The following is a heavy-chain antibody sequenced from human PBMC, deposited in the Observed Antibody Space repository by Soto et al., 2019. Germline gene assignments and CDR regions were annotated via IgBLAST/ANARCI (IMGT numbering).Heavy chain of an antibody. CDR3: ARGPSVYCSSTSCSPFDP. CDR2: ISYDGSNK. V-gene: IGHV3-30-3*01. D-gene: IGHD2-2*01. J-gene: IGHJ5*02. CDR1: GFTFSSYA. Sequence: GSLRLSCAASGFTFSSYAVHWVRQAPGKGLEWVAVISYDGSNKYYTDSVKGRFTISRDNSKSTLYLQMNSLRPEDTAVYYCARGPSVYCSSTSCSPFDPWGQGTLVTVSS.